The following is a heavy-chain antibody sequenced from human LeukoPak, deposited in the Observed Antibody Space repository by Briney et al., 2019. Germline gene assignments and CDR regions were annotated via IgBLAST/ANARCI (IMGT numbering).Heavy chain of an antibody. CDR3: ARDLLTGYYRYFDY. D-gene: IGHD3-9*01. Sequence: PGGSLRLSCAASGFTVSSNYMSWVRQAPVKGLEWVSVIYSGGSTYYADSVKGRFTISRDNSKNTLYLQMNSLRAEDTAVYYCARDLLTGYYRYFDYWGQGTLVTVSS. CDR1: GFTVSSNY. J-gene: IGHJ4*02. CDR2: IYSGGST. V-gene: IGHV3-53*01.